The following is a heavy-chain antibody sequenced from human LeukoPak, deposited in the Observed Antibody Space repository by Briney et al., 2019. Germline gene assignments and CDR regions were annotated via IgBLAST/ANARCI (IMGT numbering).Heavy chain of an antibody. CDR1: GFAFSDYY. Sequence: PGGSLRLSCAASGFAFSDYYMDWVRQAPGKGLEWVGRCRNKANSYTTDYAASVKGRFTISRDDSKKFLYLQMDSLKTEDTAVYYCARRGTGTRNSFDMWGQGTMVTVSS. CDR3: ARRGTGTRNSFDM. CDR2: CRNKANSYTT. J-gene: IGHJ3*02. D-gene: IGHD1-7*01. V-gene: IGHV3-72*01.